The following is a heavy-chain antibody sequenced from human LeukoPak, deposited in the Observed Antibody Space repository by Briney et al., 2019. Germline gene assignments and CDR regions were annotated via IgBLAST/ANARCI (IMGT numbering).Heavy chain of an antibody. D-gene: IGHD2-15*01. CDR2: ISANNGYT. CDR1: GYTFTDYG. Sequence: GASVKVSCKTSGYTFTDYGINWVRQAPGQGLEWMGWISANNGYTNDAQKVQGRVTMTTDTSTTTAYMELRTLTSDDTAVYYCARWDREAAATFDNWGQGTQVTVSS. CDR3: ARWDREAAATFDN. V-gene: IGHV1-18*01. J-gene: IGHJ4*02.